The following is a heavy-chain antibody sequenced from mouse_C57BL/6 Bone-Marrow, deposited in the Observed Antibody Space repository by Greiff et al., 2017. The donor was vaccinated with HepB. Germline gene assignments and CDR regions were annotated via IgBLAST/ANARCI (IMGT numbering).Heavy chain of an antibody. D-gene: IGHD1-1*01. V-gene: IGHV5-17*01. Sequence: EVKLVESGGGLVKPGGSLKLSCAASGFTFSDYGMHWVRQAPEKGLEWVAYISSGSSTIYYADTVKGRFTISRDNAKNTLFLQMTRLRSEDTAMYYWSRGYGSSYDWFAYWGQGTLVTVSA. J-gene: IGHJ3*01. CDR1: GFTFSDYG. CDR3: SRGYGSSYDWFAY. CDR2: ISSGSSTI.